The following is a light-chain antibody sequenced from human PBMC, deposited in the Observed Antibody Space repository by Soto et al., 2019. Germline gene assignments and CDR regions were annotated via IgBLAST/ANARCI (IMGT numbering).Light chain of an antibody. V-gene: IGKV3-20*01. CDR2: GAS. Sequence: PGERVTLSCRASQSVSSSYLTWYQQKPGQAPRLLIYGASNRATGIPDRFSGSGSGTDFTLTITSLQPDDTATYFCQQYSTYLWTFGQGTKVDIK. J-gene: IGKJ1*01. CDR3: QQYSTYLWT. CDR1: QSVSSSY.